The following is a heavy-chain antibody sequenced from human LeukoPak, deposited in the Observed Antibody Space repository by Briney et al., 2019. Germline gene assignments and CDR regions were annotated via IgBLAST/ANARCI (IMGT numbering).Heavy chain of an antibody. Sequence: GGALRLSCATSGFTFSSYAMHWVRQAPGKGLEWVAFISHDGGSSKYYADSVKGRFTISRDNSKNTLYLQMSSLRGEDTAVYYCARDRPWFDPWGQGTLVTVSS. V-gene: IGHV3-30*04. CDR3: ARDRPWFDP. J-gene: IGHJ5*02. D-gene: IGHD6-6*01. CDR2: ISHDGGSSK. CDR1: GFTFSSYA.